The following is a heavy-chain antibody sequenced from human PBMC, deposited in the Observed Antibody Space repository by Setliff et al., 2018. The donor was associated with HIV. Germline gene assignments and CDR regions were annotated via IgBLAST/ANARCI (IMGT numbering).Heavy chain of an antibody. J-gene: IGHJ4*02. Sequence: GGSLRLSCAASGFTFDDYAMHWVRQAPGKGLEWVSGISWNSGSIGYADSVKGRFTISRDNAKNSLYLQMNSLRAEDTALYYCARDRYYDSGSSPIFDYWGQGTLVTVSS. CDR2: ISWNSGSI. CDR3: ARDRYYDSGSSPIFDY. V-gene: IGHV3-9*01. D-gene: IGHD3-10*01. CDR1: GFTFDDYA.